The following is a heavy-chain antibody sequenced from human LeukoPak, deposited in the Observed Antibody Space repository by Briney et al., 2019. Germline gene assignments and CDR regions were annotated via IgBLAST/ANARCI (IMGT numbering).Heavy chain of an antibody. CDR1: GGSISNRNYH. D-gene: IGHD3-22*01. V-gene: IGHV4-39*07. Sequence: SETLSLTCTVSGGSISNRNYHWGWIRQPPGKGLEWIGSIYYSGSTYYNPSLKSRVTISVDTSKNQFSLKLSSVTAADTAVYYCARPTLVVNAFDIWGQGTMVTVSS. CDR3: ARPTLVVNAFDI. CDR2: IYYSGST. J-gene: IGHJ3*02.